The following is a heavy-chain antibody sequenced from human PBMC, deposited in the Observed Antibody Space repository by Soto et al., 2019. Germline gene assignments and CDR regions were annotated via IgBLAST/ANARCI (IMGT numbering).Heavy chain of an antibody. D-gene: IGHD2-8*02. CDR1: GGSFSGYY. CDR3: ARDKITGVIYY. CDR2: INHSGST. J-gene: IGHJ4*02. V-gene: IGHV4-34*01. Sequence: SETLSLTCAVYGGSFSGYYWTWIRQPPGTGLEWIGEINHSGSTNYNPSLKSRVTISVDTSKNQFSLKLTSVTAADTAVYYCARDKITGVIYYWGLGTLVTISS.